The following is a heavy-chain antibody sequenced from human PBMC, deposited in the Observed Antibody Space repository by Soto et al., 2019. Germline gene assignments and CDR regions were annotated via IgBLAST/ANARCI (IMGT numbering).Heavy chain of an antibody. CDR1: GYSFTSYW. V-gene: IGHV5-51*01. J-gene: IGHJ4*02. CDR3: ARGREDCSSTSCYEIGVDY. CDR2: IYPGDSDT. Sequence: PGESLKIACKGSGYSFTSYWIGWVRQMPGKGLEWMGIIYPGDSDTRYSPSFQGQVTISADKSISTAYLQWSSLKASDTAMYYCARGREDCSSTSCYEIGVDYWGQGTLVTVSS. D-gene: IGHD2-2*01.